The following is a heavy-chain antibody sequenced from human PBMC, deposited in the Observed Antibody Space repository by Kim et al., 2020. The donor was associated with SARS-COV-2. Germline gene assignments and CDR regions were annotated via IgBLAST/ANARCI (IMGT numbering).Heavy chain of an antibody. CDR3: ATGFAYCGGDCSIDY. CDR1: GYTLTELS. J-gene: IGHJ4*02. Sequence: ASVKVSCKVSGYTLTELSMHWVRQAPGKGLEWMGGFDPEDGETIYAQKFQGRVTMTEDTSTDTAYMELSSLRSEDTAVYYCATGFAYCGGDCSIDYWGQGPLVTVSS. V-gene: IGHV1-24*01. CDR2: FDPEDGET. D-gene: IGHD2-21*01.